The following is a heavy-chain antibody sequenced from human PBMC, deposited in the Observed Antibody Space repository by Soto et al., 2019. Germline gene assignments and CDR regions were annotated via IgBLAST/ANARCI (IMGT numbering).Heavy chain of an antibody. V-gene: IGHV3-74*03. Sequence: GGSLRLSCAASGFTFSTYWMHWVRQAPGKGLVWVSRSNPEETTTTYADSVKGRFTISRDNAKNTLYLLMNSLSAEDTALYYCAKFHGSGTYYNFPDYWGQGTLVTVSS. J-gene: IGHJ4*02. CDR3: AKFHGSGTYYNFPDY. CDR1: GFTFSTYW. D-gene: IGHD3-10*01. CDR2: SNPEETTT.